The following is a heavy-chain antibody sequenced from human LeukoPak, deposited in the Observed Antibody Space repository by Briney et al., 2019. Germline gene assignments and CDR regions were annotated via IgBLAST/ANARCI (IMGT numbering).Heavy chain of an antibody. Sequence: SETLSLTCTVSGGSISSSSYYWGWIRQPPGKGLEWIGSIYYSGSTYYNPSLKSRVTISVDTSKNQFSLKLSSVTAADTAVYYCARDSPSHYYDSSGPLDYWGQGTLVTVSS. V-gene: IGHV4-39*07. J-gene: IGHJ4*02. D-gene: IGHD3-22*01. CDR3: ARDSPSHYYDSSGPLDY. CDR2: IYYSGST. CDR1: GGSISSSSYY.